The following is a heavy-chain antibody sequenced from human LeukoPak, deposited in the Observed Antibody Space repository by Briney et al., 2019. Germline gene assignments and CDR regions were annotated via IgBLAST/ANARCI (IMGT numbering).Heavy chain of an antibody. J-gene: IGHJ4*02. CDR3: ARYGSYFDY. V-gene: IGHV5-51*01. CDR2: MYPGDSDT. Sequence: GESLQISCQGSGYIFTNHWIGGVRPMPGKGLEWMGVMYPGDSDTRYNPSFQGQVTISADKSINTAYLQWSSLKASDTAMYYCARYGSYFDYWGQGTLVTVSS. CDR1: GYIFTNHW. D-gene: IGHD4-17*01.